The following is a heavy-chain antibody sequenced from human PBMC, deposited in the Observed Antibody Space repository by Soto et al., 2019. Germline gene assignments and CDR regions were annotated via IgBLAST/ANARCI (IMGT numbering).Heavy chain of an antibody. CDR3: VHPRPYSSSQIES. V-gene: IGHV2-5*02. J-gene: IGHJ4*02. Sequence: QITLKESGPTLVKPTQTLTLTCTFSGFSLSNRGVGVGWVRQPPGQALEWLAFIYWDDDKRFSPSLKTRLTITKDISNNQVVLTLTNMGPVDTATYYCVHPRPYSSSQIESWGQGTLVTVSS. D-gene: IGHD6-6*01. CDR2: IYWDDDK. CDR1: GFSLSNRGVG.